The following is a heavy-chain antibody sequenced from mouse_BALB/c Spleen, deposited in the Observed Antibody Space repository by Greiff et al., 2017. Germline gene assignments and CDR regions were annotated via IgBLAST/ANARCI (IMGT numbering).Heavy chain of an antibody. CDR3: ARSSCMSSSETWDAY. D-gene: IGHD4-1*01. Sequence: VQLQQSGAELARPGASVKMSCKASGYTLTSYTMHWVNQRPGQGLEWIGYINPSSGYTNYNQKFKDKATLTAGKSTSPAYIQLNSLTSEDAAVYYSARSSCMSSSETWDAYGGQGTTLTVSS. CDR1: GYTLTSYT. CDR2: INPSSGYT. V-gene: IGHV1-4*01. J-gene: IGHJ2*01.